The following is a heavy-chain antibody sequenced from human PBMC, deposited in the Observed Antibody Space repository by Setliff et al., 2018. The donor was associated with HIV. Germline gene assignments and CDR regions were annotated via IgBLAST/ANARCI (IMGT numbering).Heavy chain of an antibody. CDR1: GYIFSTSG. Sequence: ASEKVSCKASGYIFSTSGISWVRQAPGKGLEWMGWINIKNGNTNYGQKLQGRVTMTTDTSTGTAYMELRSLRSDDTAVYYCARDAPGNTEAAPDYWGQGTLVTVSS. CDR2: INIKNGNT. D-gene: IGHD6-6*01. CDR3: ARDAPGNTEAAPDY. J-gene: IGHJ4*02. V-gene: IGHV1-18*01.